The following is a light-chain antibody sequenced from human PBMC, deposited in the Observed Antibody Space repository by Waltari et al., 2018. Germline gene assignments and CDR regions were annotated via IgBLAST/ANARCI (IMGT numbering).Light chain of an antibody. J-gene: IGKJ1*01. CDR2: AAS. V-gene: IGKV1-6*01. CDR3: LQDYNYPRM. Sequence: AIQMTQSPSSLSASVGDRVTITCRARQGIRNDLGWYQQKPGKAPKLLIYAASSLESEVPSRFSGSGSGTDFTLTISSLQPEDFATYYCLQDYNYPRMFGQGTKVEIK. CDR1: QGIRND.